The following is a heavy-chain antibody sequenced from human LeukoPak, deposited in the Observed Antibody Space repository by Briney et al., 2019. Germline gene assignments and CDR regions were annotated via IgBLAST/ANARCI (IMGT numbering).Heavy chain of an antibody. J-gene: IGHJ4*02. CDR1: GFTFSSYG. CDR2: ISYDGSNK. Sequence: GRSLRLSCAASGFTFSSYGMHWVRQAPGKGLEWVAVISYDGSNKYYADSVKGRFTISRDNSKNTLYLQMNSLRAEDTAVYYCGFRTRGSGIDYWGQGTLVTVSS. V-gene: IGHV3-30*03. CDR3: GFRTRGSGIDY. D-gene: IGHD6-19*01.